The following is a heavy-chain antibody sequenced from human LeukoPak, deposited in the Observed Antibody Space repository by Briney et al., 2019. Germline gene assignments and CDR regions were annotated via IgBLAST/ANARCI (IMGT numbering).Heavy chain of an antibody. Sequence: SETLCLTCTVSGGSISSGGYYWSWIRQHPGKGLEWIGYIYYSGSTYYNPSLKSRVTISVDTSKNQFSLKLSSVTAADTAVYYCARAAGRLFDYWGQGTLVTVSS. CDR1: GGSISSGGYY. V-gene: IGHV4-31*03. CDR3: ARAAGRLFDY. CDR2: IYYSGST. J-gene: IGHJ4*02.